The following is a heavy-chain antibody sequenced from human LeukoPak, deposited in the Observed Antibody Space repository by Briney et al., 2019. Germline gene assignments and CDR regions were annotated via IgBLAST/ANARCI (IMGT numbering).Heavy chain of an antibody. J-gene: IGHJ2*01. CDR2: IIPIFGTA. CDR1: GVTFNIYT. CDR3: ATRTHNSYAEGWYFDL. Sequence: SVKVSCKASGVTFNIYTINWVREAPGQGLEWMGRIIPIFGTANYAQGFQGRVTITTDESTSTAYMELSSLRSEDTDVYYCATRTHNSYAEGWYFDLWGRGTLVTVSS. D-gene: IGHD5-18*01. V-gene: IGHV1-69*05.